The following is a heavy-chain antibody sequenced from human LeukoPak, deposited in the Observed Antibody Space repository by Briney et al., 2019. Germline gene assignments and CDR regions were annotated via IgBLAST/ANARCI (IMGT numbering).Heavy chain of an antibody. CDR1: GFTFSDYY. CDR2: ISSSSSYI. V-gene: IGHV3-11*06. D-gene: IGHD2-8*01. J-gene: IGHJ4*02. CDR3: ARLIGNMYAFDY. Sequence: GGSLRLSCAASGFTFSDYYMSWIRQAPGKGLEWVSSISSSSSYIYYADSVKGRFTISRDNAKNSLYLQMNSLRAEDTAVYYCARLIGNMYAFDYWGQGTLVTVSS.